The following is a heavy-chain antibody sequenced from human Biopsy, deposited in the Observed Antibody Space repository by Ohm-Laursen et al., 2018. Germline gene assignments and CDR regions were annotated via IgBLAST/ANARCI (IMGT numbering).Heavy chain of an antibody. CDR3: ARDASQGFDS. CDR1: GFTFNNYR. J-gene: IGHJ5*01. CDR2: SNTDGSHT. V-gene: IGHV3-74*01. Sequence: SLRLSCTAFGFTFNNYRMHWVRQAPGKGLVWVPRSNTDGSHTNYADSVKGRFTTSTDNAKNTLYLYVSSLTVEDTAVYFCARDASQGFDSWGQGTLVTVSS.